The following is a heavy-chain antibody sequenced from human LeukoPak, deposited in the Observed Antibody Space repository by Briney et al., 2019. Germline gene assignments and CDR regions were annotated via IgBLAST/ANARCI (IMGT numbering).Heavy chain of an antibody. CDR3: ARDRLGGDRPLNWFDP. CDR2: IYTSGST. D-gene: IGHD2-21*02. V-gene: IGHV4-4*07. CDR1: GGSISSYY. J-gene: IGHJ5*02. Sequence: NPSETLSLTCTVSGGSISSYYWSWIRQPAGKGLEWIGRIYTSGSTNYNPSLKSRVTMSVDTSKNQFSLKLSSVTAADTAVYYCARDRLGGDRPLNWFDPWGQGTLVTASS.